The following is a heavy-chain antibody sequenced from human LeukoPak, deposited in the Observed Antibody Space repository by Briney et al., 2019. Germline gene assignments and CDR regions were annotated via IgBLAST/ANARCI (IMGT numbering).Heavy chain of an antibody. CDR1: GFTFSSYG. Sequence: GRSLRLSCAASGFTFSSYGMHWVRQAPGKGLEWVAVISYDGSNRYHADPVKGRFTISRDNSKNTLYLQMNSLRAEDTAVYYCAKAISSSWYRGIDYWGQGTLVTVSS. V-gene: IGHV3-30*18. CDR3: AKAISSSWYRGIDY. J-gene: IGHJ4*02. D-gene: IGHD6-13*01. CDR2: ISYDGSNR.